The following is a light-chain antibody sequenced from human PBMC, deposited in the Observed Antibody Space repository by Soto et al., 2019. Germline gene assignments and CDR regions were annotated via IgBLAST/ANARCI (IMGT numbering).Light chain of an antibody. CDR3: QQANSFPPT. CDR2: GAS. V-gene: IGKV1-12*01. Sequence: DIQMTQSPSSVSASVGDRVTITCRASQGISSWLAWYQQKPGKVPKLLVSGASNLQSGVPLRFSASGSGTDFTLTITSLQPEDFATYYCQQANSFPPTFGGGTKVEIK. J-gene: IGKJ4*01. CDR1: QGISSW.